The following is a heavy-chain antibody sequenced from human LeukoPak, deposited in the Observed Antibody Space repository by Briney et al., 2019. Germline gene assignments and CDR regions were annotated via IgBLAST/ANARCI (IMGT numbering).Heavy chain of an antibody. CDR1: GYRLNELS. D-gene: IGHD3-3*02. CDR3: AREGARIFGVVMIDAFDI. CDR2: IIPIFGTA. J-gene: IGHJ3*02. Sequence: SVKVSCKVSGYRLNELSIHWVRQGPGKGLEWMGGIIPIFGTANYAQKFQGRVTITADESTSTAYMELSSLRSEDTAVYYCAREGARIFGVVMIDAFDIWGQGTMVTVSS. V-gene: IGHV1-69*13.